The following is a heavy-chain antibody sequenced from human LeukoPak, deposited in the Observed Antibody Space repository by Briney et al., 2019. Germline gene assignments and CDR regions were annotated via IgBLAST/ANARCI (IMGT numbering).Heavy chain of an antibody. CDR3: AKDSCSGGSCYSFDY. J-gene: IGHJ4*02. CDR1: GFTFDDYA. Sequence: PGGSLRLSCAASGFTFDDYAMHWVRQAPGEGLEWVSGISWNSGSIGYADSVKGRFTISRDNAKNSLYLQMNSLRAEDTALYYCAKDSCSGGSCYSFDYWGQGTLVTVSS. D-gene: IGHD2-15*01. CDR2: ISWNSGSI. V-gene: IGHV3-9*01.